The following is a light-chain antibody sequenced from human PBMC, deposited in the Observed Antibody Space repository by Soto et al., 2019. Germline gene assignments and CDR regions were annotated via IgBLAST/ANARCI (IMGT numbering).Light chain of an antibody. CDR1: SSDVDDYNY. J-gene: IGLJ1*01. Sequence: QYVLTQPRSVCGSPGQSVTISCTGTSSDVDDYNYVSWFQQHPGKAPKLMIYDVSERPSGVPDRFSGSKSGNTASLTISGLQAEDEADYYCCSYGGTFYVFGTGTKLTVL. CDR3: CSYGGTFYV. CDR2: DVS. V-gene: IGLV2-11*01.